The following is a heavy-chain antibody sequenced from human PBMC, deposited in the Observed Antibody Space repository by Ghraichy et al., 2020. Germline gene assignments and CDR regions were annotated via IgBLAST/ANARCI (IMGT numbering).Heavy chain of an antibody. CDR2: ISGSDGGT. CDR1: GFSFSDYA. CDR3: AKSGLPTAD. V-gene: IGHV3-23*01. J-gene: IGHJ4*02. D-gene: IGHD2-15*01. Sequence: GESLNISCAASGFSFSDYAMTWVRQAPGKGLQWVSAISGSDGGTYYTDSVKGRFTISRDNSKNTLYLQMNSLRADDTAVYYCAKSGLPTADWGQGTLVTVSS.